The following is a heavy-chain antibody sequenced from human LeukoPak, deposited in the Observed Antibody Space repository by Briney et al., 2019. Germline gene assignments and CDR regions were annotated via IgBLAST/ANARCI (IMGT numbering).Heavy chain of an antibody. CDR3: ARSSRGDAINFDY. CDR1: GFTFSSYW. Sequence: PGGSLRLSCAASGFTFSSYWMHWVRQAPGKGLVWVSRPNSDGSSTSYADSVKGRLTISRDNAKNTLYLQMNSLRAEDTAVYYCARSSRGDAINFDYWGQGTLVTVSS. V-gene: IGHV3-74*01. D-gene: IGHD2-21*02. J-gene: IGHJ4*02. CDR2: PNSDGSST.